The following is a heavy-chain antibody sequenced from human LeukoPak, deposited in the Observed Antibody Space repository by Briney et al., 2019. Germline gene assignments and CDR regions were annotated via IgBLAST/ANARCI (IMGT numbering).Heavy chain of an antibody. CDR1: GITLSNYG. J-gene: IGHJ4*02. CDR3: AKRGVVIRVILVGFDKEAYYFDS. CDR2: ISDSGGST. D-gene: IGHD3-22*01. Sequence: GGSLRLSCAVSGITLSNYGMSWARQAPGKGLEWVAGISDSGGSTNYADSVKGRFTISRDNPKNTLYLQMNSLRAEDTAVYFCAKRGVVIRVILVGFDKEAYYFDSWGQGALVTVSS. V-gene: IGHV3-23*01.